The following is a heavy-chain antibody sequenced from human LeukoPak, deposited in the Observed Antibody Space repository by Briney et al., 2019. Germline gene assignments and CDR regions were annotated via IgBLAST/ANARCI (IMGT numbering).Heavy chain of an antibody. D-gene: IGHD3-3*01. V-gene: IGHV3-53*01. Sequence: GGSLRLSCAASRFTFSSSAMSWVRQAPGKGLEWVSVIYSGGSTYYADSVKGRFTISRDNSKNTLYLQMNSLRAEGTAVYYCARVGDFWSGYQIDYWGQGTLVTVSS. J-gene: IGHJ4*02. CDR2: IYSGGST. CDR3: ARVGDFWSGYQIDY. CDR1: RFTFSSSA.